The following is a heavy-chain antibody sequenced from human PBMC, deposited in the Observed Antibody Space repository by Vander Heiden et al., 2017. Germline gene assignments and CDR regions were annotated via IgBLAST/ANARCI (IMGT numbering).Heavy chain of an antibody. D-gene: IGHD4-17*01. J-gene: IGHJ4*02. V-gene: IGHV3-23*01. Sequence: EVQLLESGGGLVQPGGSLRLSCAASGFTFSSYAMSWVRQAPGKGLEWVSGIDGVVDNTYYPDSVKGRFTISRDNSRNTLYLQMNSLRAEDTAVYFCAKDGGDYGDNSGYYWGQGTLVTVSS. CDR1: GFTFSSYA. CDR3: AKDGGDYGDNSGYY. CDR2: IDGVVDNT.